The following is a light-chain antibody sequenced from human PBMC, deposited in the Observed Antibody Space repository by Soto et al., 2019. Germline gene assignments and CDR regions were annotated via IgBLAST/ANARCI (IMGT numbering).Light chain of an antibody. J-gene: IGKJ2*01. CDR2: AAS. CDR3: QLYGTSPKYT. CDR1: QSVSSSY. V-gene: IGKV3-20*01. Sequence: ETVLTQSPGTLSLSPGERATLSCRASQSVSSSYLGWYQQKPGQAPRLLIYAASSRATGIPDRFSGSGSGTDFTLTISRLEPEDFAVYYCQLYGTSPKYTFGQGTKLEIK.